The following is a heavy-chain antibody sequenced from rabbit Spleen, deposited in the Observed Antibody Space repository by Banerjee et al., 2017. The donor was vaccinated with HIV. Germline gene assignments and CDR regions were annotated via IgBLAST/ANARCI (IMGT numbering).Heavy chain of an antibody. D-gene: IGHD8-1*01. CDR2: IDTGSSGFT. CDR3: ARDTGSSFSSYGMDL. V-gene: IGHV1S40*01. J-gene: IGHJ6*01. CDR1: GIDFSSYYY. Sequence: SLEESGGDLVKPGASLTLTCKASGIDFSSYYYMCWVRQAPGKGLEWIACIDTGSSGFTYFATWAKGRVTISKTSSTTVTLQVTRLTAADTATYFCARDTGSSFSSYGMDLWGPGTLVTVS.